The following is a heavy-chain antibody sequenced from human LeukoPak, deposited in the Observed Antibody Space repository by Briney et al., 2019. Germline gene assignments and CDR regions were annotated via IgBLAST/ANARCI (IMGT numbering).Heavy chain of an antibody. V-gene: IGHV4-31*03. CDR3: ARETPSLAFDI. J-gene: IGHJ3*02. CDR2: IYYSGST. CDR1: GGSISSGGYY. Sequence: SQTLSLTCTVSGGSISSGGYYWRWIRQHPGKGLEWIGYIYYSGSTYYNPSLKSRVTISVDTSKNQFSLKLSSVTAADTAVYYCARETPSLAFDIWGQGAMVTVSS.